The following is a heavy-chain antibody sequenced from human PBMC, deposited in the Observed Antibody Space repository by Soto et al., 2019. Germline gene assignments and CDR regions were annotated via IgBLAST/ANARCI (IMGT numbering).Heavy chain of an antibody. CDR2: IFYTGSP. V-gene: IGHV4-30-4*01. D-gene: IGHD6-25*01. J-gene: IGHJ3*02. CDR1: GGSISSGDYY. Sequence: ASETLSLTCTVSGGSISSGDYYWTWIRQPPGKGLEWIGFIFYTGSPYYNPSLKSRVAISVDTSKNQFSLNLTSVTAADTAVYFCAGEPKGGPAAGAIEIWGQGTMVTVSS. CDR3: AGEPKGGPAAGAIEI.